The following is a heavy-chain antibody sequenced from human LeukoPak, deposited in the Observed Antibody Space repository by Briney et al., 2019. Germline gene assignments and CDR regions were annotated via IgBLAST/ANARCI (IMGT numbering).Heavy chain of an antibody. V-gene: IGHV3-48*03. Sequence: GGSLRLSCAASGFTFSSYEMNWVRQAPGKGLEWVSYISSSGNTIYYADSVEGRFTISRDNAKNSLYLQMNSLRAEDTAVYYCARGKEGAFDYWGQGTLVTVSS. CDR2: ISSSGNTI. CDR1: GFTFSSYE. J-gene: IGHJ4*02. CDR3: ARGKEGAFDY. D-gene: IGHD3-16*01.